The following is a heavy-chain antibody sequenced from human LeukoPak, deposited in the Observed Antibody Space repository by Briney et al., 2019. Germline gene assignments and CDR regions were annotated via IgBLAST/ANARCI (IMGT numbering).Heavy chain of an antibody. Sequence: PGGSLRLSCAASGFTFSSYWMSWVRQAPGKGLEWVANIKQDGSEKYYVDSVKGRFTISRDNAKNSLYLQMNSLRAEDTAVYYCASAETTMASPPRGWGQGTLVTVSS. V-gene: IGHV3-7*01. CDR1: GFTFSSYW. CDR2: IKQDGSEK. J-gene: IGHJ4*02. CDR3: ASAETTMASPPRG. D-gene: IGHD5-18*01.